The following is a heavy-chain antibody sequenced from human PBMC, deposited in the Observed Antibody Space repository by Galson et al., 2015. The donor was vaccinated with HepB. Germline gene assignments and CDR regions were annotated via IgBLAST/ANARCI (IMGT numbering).Heavy chain of an antibody. CDR3: AKDQKWELLTFDY. V-gene: IGHV3-23*01. CDR2: ISGSGGST. D-gene: IGHD1-26*01. CDR1: GFTFSSYA. J-gene: IGHJ4*02. Sequence: SLRLSCAASGFTFSSYAMSWVRQAPGKGLEWVSAISGSGGSTYYADSVKGRFTISRDNSKNTLYLQMNSLRAEDTAVYYCAKDQKWELLTFDYWGQGTLVTVSS.